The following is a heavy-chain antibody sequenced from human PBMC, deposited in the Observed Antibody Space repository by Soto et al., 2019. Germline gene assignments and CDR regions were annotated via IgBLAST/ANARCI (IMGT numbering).Heavy chain of an antibody. J-gene: IGHJ6*03. Sequence: PGESLKISCAASGFTFSTYWMSWVRQAPGKGLEWVANINQDGSEKYYVDSVKGRFTISRDNTKNSLYLQMSSLRGEDTAVYYCASRHSTTWLGHYMDVWGKGTTVTVSS. CDR2: INQDGSEK. D-gene: IGHD2-2*01. CDR1: GFTFSTYW. V-gene: IGHV3-7*01. CDR3: ASRHSTTWLGHYMDV.